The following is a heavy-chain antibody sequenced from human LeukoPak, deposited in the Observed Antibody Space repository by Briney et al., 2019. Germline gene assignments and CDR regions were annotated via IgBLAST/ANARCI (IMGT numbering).Heavy chain of an antibody. CDR2: IYPGDSDT. CDR1: GYSFSNYW. V-gene: IGHV5-51*01. CDR3: ARLGEQWLVSFDY. Sequence: GESLKISCKASGYSFSNYWIGWVRQMPGKGLEWMGIIYPGDSDTRYSPSFQGQVTISADKSISTAYLQWSSLKASDTAMYYCARLGEQWLVSFDYWGQGTLVTVSS. J-gene: IGHJ4*02. D-gene: IGHD6-19*01.